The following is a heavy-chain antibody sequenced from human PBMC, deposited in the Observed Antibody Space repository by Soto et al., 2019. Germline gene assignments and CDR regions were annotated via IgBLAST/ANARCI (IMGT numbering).Heavy chain of an antibody. D-gene: IGHD3-22*01. V-gene: IGHV4-59*08. J-gene: IGHJ3*02. Sequence: SETLSLTCTVSGGSISSYYWSWIRQPPGKGLEWIGYIYYSGSTNYNPSLKSRVTISVDTSKNQFSLKLSSVTAADTAVYYCARKWLLRTSNAFDIWGQGAMVTVSS. CDR3: ARKWLLRTSNAFDI. CDR2: IYYSGST. CDR1: GGSISSYY.